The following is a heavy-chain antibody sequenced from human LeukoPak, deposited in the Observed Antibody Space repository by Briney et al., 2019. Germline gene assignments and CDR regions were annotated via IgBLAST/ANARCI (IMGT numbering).Heavy chain of an antibody. CDR3: AGDLFMNWFDA. CDR1: GDSISTYS. Sequence: SETLSLTCSVSGDSISTYSWSWIRQSPGKGLEWIGYAYYSGTANYNPSLKGRVTMSVDTSKNQFSLKMTSVTAADTAVYFCAGDLFMNWFDAWGQGTLVIASS. CDR2: AYYSGTA. D-gene: IGHD3-16*01. J-gene: IGHJ5*02. V-gene: IGHV4-59*01.